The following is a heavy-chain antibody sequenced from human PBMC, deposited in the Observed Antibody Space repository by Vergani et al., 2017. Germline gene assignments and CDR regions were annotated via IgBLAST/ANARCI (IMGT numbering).Heavy chain of an antibody. J-gene: IGHJ3*01. V-gene: IGHV4-34*01. D-gene: IGHD2-8*01. Sequence: QVQLQQWGPGLLKPSETLSLTCAVYGGSLSGYYWSWIRLAPGKGLEWIGEINHSGTINYNTTLKSPFNVSIDTSRDHFSLKLRSVSAADTAVYFCARRAERCETLLRDDFDVWGQGTFVAVSP. CDR3: ARRAERCETLLRDDFDV. CDR1: GGSLSGYY. CDR2: INHSGTI.